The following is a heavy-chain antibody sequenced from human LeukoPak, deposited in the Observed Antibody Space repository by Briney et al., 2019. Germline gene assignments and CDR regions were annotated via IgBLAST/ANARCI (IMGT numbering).Heavy chain of an antibody. CDR2: IKEDGSEK. CDR3: ARDDIATYDY. Sequence: GGSLRLSCAVSGFTFRRYWMSWVRQAPGKWLEWLANIKEDGSEKYYVDSVKGRFTISRDNAKNSLYLQMDSLRAEDTGVYYCARDDIATYDYWGQGTLVTVSS. CDR1: GFTFRRYW. V-gene: IGHV3-7*01. D-gene: IGHD2-15*01. J-gene: IGHJ4*02.